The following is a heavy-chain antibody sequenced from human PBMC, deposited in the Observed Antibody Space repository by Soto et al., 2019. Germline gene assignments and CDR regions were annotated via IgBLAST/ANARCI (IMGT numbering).Heavy chain of an antibody. CDR2: INAGNGNT. D-gene: IGHD2-15*01. V-gene: IGHV1-3*01. CDR3: ARILGYCSGGSCDY. J-gene: IGHJ4*02. CDR1: GYTFTSYA. Sequence: ASVKVSCKASGYTFTSYAMHWVRQAPGQRLEWMGWINAGNGNTKYSRKFQGRVTITRDTSASTAYMELSSLRSEDTAVYFCARILGYCSGGSCDYWGQGTLVTVSS.